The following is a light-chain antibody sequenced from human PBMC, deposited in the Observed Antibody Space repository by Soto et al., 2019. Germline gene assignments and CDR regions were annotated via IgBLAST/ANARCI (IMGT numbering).Light chain of an antibody. J-gene: IGKJ3*01. Sequence: EVVLTQSPDTLSLSPGERATLSCRASQSVSSFLAWYQQKPGQAPRLLIYDASNRATGIPARFSGSGSGTDFTLTISSIETEDSAAYYCQHRSSWPGAFGPGTKVDIK. V-gene: IGKV3-11*01. CDR1: QSVSSF. CDR2: DAS. CDR3: QHRSSWPGA.